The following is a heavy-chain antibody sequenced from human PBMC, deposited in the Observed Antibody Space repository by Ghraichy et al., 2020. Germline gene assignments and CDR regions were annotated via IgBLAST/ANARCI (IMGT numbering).Heavy chain of an antibody. V-gene: IGHV3-23*01. Sequence: GALRLSCAASGFTFSNYAMTWVRQAPGKGLEWVSSISDSGSGTYYADSVKGRVTISRDNSKNTLYLHINSLRVEDTAVYFCAKDLGLRGVGATLDYWGKGTPVTVSA. CDR1: GFTFSNYA. CDR3: AKDLGLRGVGATLDY. D-gene: IGHD1-26*01. J-gene: IGHJ4*02. CDR2: ISDSGSGT.